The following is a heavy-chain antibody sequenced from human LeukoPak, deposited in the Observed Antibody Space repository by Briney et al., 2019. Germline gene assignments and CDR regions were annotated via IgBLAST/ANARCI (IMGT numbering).Heavy chain of an antibody. CDR1: GGSISSSTR. J-gene: IGHJ3*02. D-gene: IGHD2-2*01. CDR2: IYHSGTT. CDR3: ARDGRIRGYCSSSRHSVDAFDI. V-gene: IGHV4-4*02. Sequence: SGTLSLTCAMSGGSISSSTRWSWVRQPPGKGLEWIGEIYHSGTTTYNPPLKSRVTISVDKSKNQFSLKLSSVTAADTAVYYCARDGRIRGYCSSSRHSVDAFDIWGQGTMVTVSS.